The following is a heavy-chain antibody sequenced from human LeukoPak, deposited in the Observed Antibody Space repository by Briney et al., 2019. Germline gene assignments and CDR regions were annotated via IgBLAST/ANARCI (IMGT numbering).Heavy chain of an antibody. Sequence: GGSLRLSCAASGFTVSTNYRTWVRQAPGKGLEWVSFIYSDGSTYYADSVKGRFTISRDNSKNTLYLQMNSLRAEDTAVYYCAREWRGSVDAFDIWGQGTMVTVSS. D-gene: IGHD3-10*01. CDR3: AREWRGSVDAFDI. CDR1: GFTVSTNY. V-gene: IGHV3-53*01. J-gene: IGHJ3*02. CDR2: IYSDGST.